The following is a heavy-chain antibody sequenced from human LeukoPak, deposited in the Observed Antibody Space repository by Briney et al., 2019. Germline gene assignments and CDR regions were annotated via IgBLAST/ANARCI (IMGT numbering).Heavy chain of an antibody. J-gene: IGHJ4*02. CDR1: GFTFSSYW. Sequence: PGGSLRLSCAASGFTFSSYWMSWVRQAPGKGLEWVANIKQDGSEKYYVDSVKGRFTISRDNAKNSLYLQMNSLRAEDTAVYYCARDLVVYDFWSGYYSPEYYFDYWGQGTLVTVSS. CDR3: ARDLVVYDFWSGYYSPEYYFDY. CDR2: IKQDGSEK. D-gene: IGHD3-3*01. V-gene: IGHV3-7*01.